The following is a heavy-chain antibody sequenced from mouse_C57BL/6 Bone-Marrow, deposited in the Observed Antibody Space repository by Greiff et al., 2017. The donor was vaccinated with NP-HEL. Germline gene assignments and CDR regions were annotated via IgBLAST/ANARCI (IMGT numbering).Heavy chain of an antibody. CDR1: GFSLTSYG. V-gene: IGHV2-6-1*01. J-gene: IGHJ2*01. D-gene: IGHD1-1*01. Sequence: VKLMESGPGLVAPSQSLSITCTVSGFSLTSYGVHWVRQPPGKGLEWLVVIWSDGSTTYNSALKSRLSISKDNSKSQVFLKMNSLQTDDTAMYYCARHRSVGGGYFDYWGQGTTLTVSS. CDR2: IWSDGST. CDR3: ARHRSVGGGYFDY.